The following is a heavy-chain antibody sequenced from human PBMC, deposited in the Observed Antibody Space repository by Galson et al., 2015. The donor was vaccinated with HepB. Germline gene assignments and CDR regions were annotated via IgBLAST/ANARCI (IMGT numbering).Heavy chain of an antibody. CDR2: INPNSGGT. D-gene: IGHD3-3*01. J-gene: IGHJ3*02. CDR1: RYTFTGYY. V-gene: IGHV1-2*06. Sequence: SVKVSCKASRYTFTGYYMHWVRQAPGQGLEWMGRINPNSGGTNYAQKFQGRVTMTRDTSISTAYMELSRLRSDDTAVYYCARDRATIFGVVYPGAATNDAFDIWGQGTMVTVSS. CDR3: ARDRATIFGVVYPGAATNDAFDI.